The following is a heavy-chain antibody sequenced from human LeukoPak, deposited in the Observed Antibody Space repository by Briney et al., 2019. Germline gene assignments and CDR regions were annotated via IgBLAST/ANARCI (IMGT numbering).Heavy chain of an antibody. CDR2: IRYDGSNK. D-gene: IGHD1-26*01. V-gene: IGHV3-30*02. J-gene: IGHJ3*02. Sequence: GGSLRLSCAASGFTFSSYGMHWVRQAPGKGLEWVAFIRYDGSNKYYADSVKGRFTISRDNSKNTLYLQMNSLRAEDTAVYYCASDESRSYQGAFDIWGQGTMVTVSS. CDR1: GFTFSSYG. CDR3: ASDESRSYQGAFDI.